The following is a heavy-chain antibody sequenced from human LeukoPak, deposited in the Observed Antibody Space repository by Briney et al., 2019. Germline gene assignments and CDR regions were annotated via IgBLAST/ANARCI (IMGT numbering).Heavy chain of an antibody. D-gene: IGHD3-10*01. CDR1: GGSISSYY. CDR2: MYSSGST. V-gene: IGHV4-4*07. CDR3: ANGYGSGSYDY. J-gene: IGHJ4*02. Sequence: SETLSLTCTVSGGSISSYYWNWIRQPAGKGLEWIGRMYSSGSTNYNPSLKSRVTMSVDTSKNQFSLKLSSVTAADTAVYYWANGYGSGSYDYWGQGTLVTVSS.